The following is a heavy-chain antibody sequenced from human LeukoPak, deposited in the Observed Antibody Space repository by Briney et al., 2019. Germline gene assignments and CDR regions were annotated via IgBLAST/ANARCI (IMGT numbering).Heavy chain of an antibody. V-gene: IGHV4-34*01. CDR2: INHSGST. J-gene: IGHJ6*02. CDR3: ARGQGIVVVPAAPNYYYYYGMDV. CDR1: GGSFSGYY. D-gene: IGHD2-2*01. Sequence: SETLSLTCAVYGGSFSGYYWSWIRQPPGKGLEWIGEINHSGSTNYNPSLKSRVTISVDTSKNQFSLKLSSVTAADTAVYYCARGQGIVVVPAAPNYYYYYGMDVWGQGTTVTVSS.